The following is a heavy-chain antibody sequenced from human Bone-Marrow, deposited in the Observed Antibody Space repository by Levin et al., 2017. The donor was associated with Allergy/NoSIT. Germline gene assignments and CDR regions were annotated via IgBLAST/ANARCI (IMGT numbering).Heavy chain of an antibody. J-gene: IGHJ4*02. CDR3: ARGGPAGVDDY. D-gene: IGHD2-15*01. Sequence: GGSLRLSCAASGFTFSSYGMHWVRQAPGKGLEWVAVIWYDGSNKYYADSVKGRFTISRDNSKNTLYLQMNSLRAEDTAVYYCARGGPAGVDDYWGQGTLVTVSS. CDR2: IWYDGSNK. V-gene: IGHV3-33*01. CDR1: GFTFSSYG.